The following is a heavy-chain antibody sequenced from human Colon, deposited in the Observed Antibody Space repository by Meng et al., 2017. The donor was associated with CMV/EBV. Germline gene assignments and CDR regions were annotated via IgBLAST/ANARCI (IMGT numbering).Heavy chain of an antibody. CDR3: ARGAGGFDY. V-gene: IGHV3-74*01. D-gene: IGHD3-10*01. J-gene: IGHJ4*02. CDR2: ILNDGSGT. Sequence: GGSLRLSCVASGFTFRNYWMHWVRQSPGKGLVWVSHILNDGSGTGYADSVKGRFTISRDNAKNTLYLQMDSLRVEDTAVYYCARGAGGFDYWGQGTRVTSPQ. CDR1: GFTFRNYW.